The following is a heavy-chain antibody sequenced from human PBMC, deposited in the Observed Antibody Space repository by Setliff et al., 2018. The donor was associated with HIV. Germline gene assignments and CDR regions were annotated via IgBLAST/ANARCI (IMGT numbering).Heavy chain of an antibody. V-gene: IGHV5-51*01. Sequence: PGESLKISCKVSGYTFTSYWIAWVRQMPGKGLEWMGIIYPGDSDTRYSPSFQGQVTISADKSITTAYLQWSSLGASDTAMYYCARQRVVATTKLDAFDIWGQGTMVTVSS. CDR3: ARQRVVATTKLDAFDI. CDR2: IYPGDSDT. CDR1: GYTFTSYW. D-gene: IGHD2-15*01. J-gene: IGHJ3*02.